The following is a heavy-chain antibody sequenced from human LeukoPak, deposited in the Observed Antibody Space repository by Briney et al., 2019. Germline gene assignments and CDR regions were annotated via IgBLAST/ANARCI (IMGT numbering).Heavy chain of an antibody. CDR3: VTRIAATY. V-gene: IGHV3-66*01. D-gene: IGHD6-6*01. Sequence: GGSLRLSCAAYGFSVSKNYMSWVRQTPGRGLEWVSLIYTGGNTYYADSVKGRFTISRDQSKNTLYLQMNSLRGEDTALYYCVTRIAATYWGQGALVTVSS. CDR2: IYTGGNT. CDR1: GFSVSKNY. J-gene: IGHJ4*02.